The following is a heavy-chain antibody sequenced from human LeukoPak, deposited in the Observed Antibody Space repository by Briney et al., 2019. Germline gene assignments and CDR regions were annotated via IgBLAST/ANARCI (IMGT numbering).Heavy chain of an antibody. CDR1: GYTYTGYY. CDR2: INPNSGGT. D-gene: IGHD6-13*01. CDR3: AREEIYSSSWYLGYYYYYGMDV. J-gene: IGHJ6*02. Sequence: GASVKVSCKASGYTYTGYYMHWVRQAPGQGLEWMGWINPNSGGTNYAQKFQGRVTMTRDTSISTAYMELSRLRSDDTAVYYCAREEIYSSSWYLGYYYYYGMDVWGQGTTVTVSS. V-gene: IGHV1-2*02.